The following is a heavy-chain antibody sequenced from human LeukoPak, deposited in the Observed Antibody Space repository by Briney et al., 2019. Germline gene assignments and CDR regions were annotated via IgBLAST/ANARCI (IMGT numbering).Heavy chain of an antibody. J-gene: IGHJ3*02. D-gene: IGHD2-21*02. Sequence: GGSLRLSCAASGFSFSNYAIHWVRQAPGKGLEWVAVISYDGSNKYYVDSVKGRFTISRDNSKNTLYLQMNSLREEDTAVYYCARAYRSLDDFHAFDIWGQGTMVTVSS. CDR3: ARAYRSLDDFHAFDI. CDR2: ISYDGSNK. CDR1: GFSFSNYA. V-gene: IGHV3-30*04.